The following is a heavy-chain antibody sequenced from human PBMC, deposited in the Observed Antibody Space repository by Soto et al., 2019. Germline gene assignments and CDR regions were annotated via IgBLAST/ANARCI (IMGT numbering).Heavy chain of an antibody. V-gene: IGHV1-46*01. D-gene: IGHD2-2*01. CDR1: GYTFTSYY. CDR2: INPSGGST. CDR3: ARDYYCSSTSCYSWQQLAPDY. J-gene: IGHJ4*02. Sequence: ASVKVSCKASGYTFTSYYMHWVRQAPGQGLEWMGIINPSGGSTSYAQKLQGRVTMTRDTSTSTVYMELSSLRSEDTAVYYCARDYYCSSTSCYSWQQLAPDYWGQGTLVTVSS.